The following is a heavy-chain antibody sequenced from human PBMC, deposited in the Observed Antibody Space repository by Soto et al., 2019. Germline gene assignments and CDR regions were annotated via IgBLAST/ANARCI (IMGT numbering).Heavy chain of an antibody. CDR3: ARGAGPVVGPTTY. D-gene: IGHD1-26*01. V-gene: IGHV3-21*01. Sequence: EVPLVESGGGLVKAGGSLRLSCAASGFTFTSHNMNWVRQAPGKGLEWVSSISSSSTYIYYGDSVKGRFTISRDNAKNSLYLQMDSLRADDTAVYYCARGAGPVVGPTTYWGQGTLVTVSS. CDR2: ISSSSTYI. CDR1: GFTFTSHN. J-gene: IGHJ4*02.